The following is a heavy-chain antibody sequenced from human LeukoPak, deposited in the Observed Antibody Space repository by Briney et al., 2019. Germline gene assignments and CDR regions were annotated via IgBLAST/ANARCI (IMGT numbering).Heavy chain of an antibody. J-gene: IGHJ4*02. CDR3: ARDYSSGWYGGYFDY. CDR2: IYSGGST. V-gene: IGHV3-66*02. Sequence: GGSLRLSCAASGFTVSSNYMSWVRQAPGKGLEWVSVIYSGGSTYYADSVKGRFTISRDNSKNTLYLQMNSLRAEDTAVYYCARDYSSGWYGGYFDYWGQGTLVTVSS. D-gene: IGHD6-19*01. CDR1: GFTVSSNY.